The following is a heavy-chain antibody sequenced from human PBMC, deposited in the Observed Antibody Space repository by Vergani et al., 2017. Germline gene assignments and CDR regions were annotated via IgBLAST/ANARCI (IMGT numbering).Heavy chain of an antibody. J-gene: IGHJ4*02. Sequence: QVQLVQSGAEVKKPGSSVKVSCKASGYTLTELSMHWVRQAPGKGLEWMGGFDPEDGETIYAQKFQGRVTMTEDTSTDTAYMELSSLRSEDTAVYYCATEPRYYDSSGYLPFAYWGQGTLVTVSS. CDR2: FDPEDGET. CDR3: ATEPRYYDSSGYLPFAY. CDR1: GYTLTELS. V-gene: IGHV1-24*01. D-gene: IGHD3-22*01.